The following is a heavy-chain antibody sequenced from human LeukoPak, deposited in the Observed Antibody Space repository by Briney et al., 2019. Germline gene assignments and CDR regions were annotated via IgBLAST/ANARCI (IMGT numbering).Heavy chain of an antibody. J-gene: IGHJ4*02. CDR1: GYTFTNHY. V-gene: IGHV1-46*01. Sequence: ASVKVSFKGSGYTFTNHYMHWVRQAPGQGPEGMGVIKPSGGRTSYQQKFQGRVTLIRDTSTSTVYMELSSLRSEDTAVYYCAREGSSCCQFEYWGQGTLVTVSS. CDR2: IKPSGGRT. D-gene: IGHD6-13*01. CDR3: AREGSSCCQFEY.